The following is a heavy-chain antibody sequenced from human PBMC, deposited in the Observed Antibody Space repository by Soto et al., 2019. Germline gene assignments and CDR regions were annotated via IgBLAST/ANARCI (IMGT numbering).Heavy chain of an antibody. D-gene: IGHD2-21*02. CDR2: INAGNGNT. Sequence: GASVKVSCKASGYTFTSYAMHWVRQAPGQRIEGGGWINAGNGNTKYSQKFKGRVTITRDTAAITAYMSLSSVRSDVTAVYYCAMSLLVVTSLDYSGPGPLVTVSS. CDR3: AMSLLVVTSLDY. V-gene: IGHV1-3*01. J-gene: IGHJ4*02. CDR1: GYTFTSYA.